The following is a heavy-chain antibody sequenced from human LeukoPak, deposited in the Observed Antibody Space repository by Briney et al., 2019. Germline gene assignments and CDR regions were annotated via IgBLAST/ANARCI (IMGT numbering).Heavy chain of an antibody. CDR3: ARRYGPHSKGYLDL. CDR1: GYNFPNYW. J-gene: IGHJ2*01. D-gene: IGHD1-14*01. Sequence: GESMEISCEASGYNFPNYWIGWMRHIPGKGLEWMGIIYPGDSDTKYSPSFQGQVTISADKSISTAYLQWSSLKASDTAIYYCARRYGPHSKGYLDLWGRGTLVPVSS. CDR2: IYPGDSDT. V-gene: IGHV5-51*01.